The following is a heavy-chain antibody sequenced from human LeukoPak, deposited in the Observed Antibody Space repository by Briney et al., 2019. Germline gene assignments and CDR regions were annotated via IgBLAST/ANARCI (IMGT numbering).Heavy chain of an antibody. D-gene: IGHD1-26*01. Sequence: GGSLRLSCAASGFTFSSYWMHWVRQAPGKGLEWVSTISASGGTPYLADSVKGRFTISRDNSKNTLYLQMNSLRAADTAVYYCAKGVGDPMGATTHLDYWGQGILVTVSS. CDR2: ISASGGTP. J-gene: IGHJ4*02. CDR3: AKGVGDPMGATTHLDY. V-gene: IGHV3-23*01. CDR1: GFTFSSYW.